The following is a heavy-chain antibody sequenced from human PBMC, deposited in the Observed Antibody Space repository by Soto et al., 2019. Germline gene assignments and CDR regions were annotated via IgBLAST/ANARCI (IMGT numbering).Heavy chain of an antibody. D-gene: IGHD6-19*01. CDR3: ARSLRIAVAGYAAFDI. CDR2: ISGSGGST. Sequence: GVLRLSCAASGFTFSSYAMSWVRQAPGKGLEWVSAISGSGGSTYYADSVKGRFTISRDNSKNTLYLQMNSLRAEDTAVYYCARSLRIAVAGYAAFDIWGQGTMVTVSS. CDR1: GFTFSSYA. V-gene: IGHV3-23*01. J-gene: IGHJ3*02.